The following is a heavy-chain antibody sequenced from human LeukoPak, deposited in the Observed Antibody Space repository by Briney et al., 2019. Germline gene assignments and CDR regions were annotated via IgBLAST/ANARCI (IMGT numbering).Heavy chain of an antibody. CDR3: ARGRSNYYGTDV. D-gene: IGHD1-26*01. CDR2: IYYNGNT. V-gene: IGHV4-59*01. Sequence: PSETLSLTCSVSDGSINSYYWNWIRRPPGKGLEWIGYIYYNGNTNYSPSLKSRVTMSVDTSKDLFSLKVSSVTAADTAVYYCARGRSNYYGTDVWGQGTTVTVSS. J-gene: IGHJ6*02. CDR1: DGSINSYY.